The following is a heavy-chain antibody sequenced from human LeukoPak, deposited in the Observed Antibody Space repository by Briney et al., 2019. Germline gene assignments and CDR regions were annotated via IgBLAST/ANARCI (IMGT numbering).Heavy chain of an antibody. Sequence: GGSLRLSCAASGFTFSRYNMNWDRQAPGKGLEWVSYISSTSSPIYYADSVKGRFTISRDNAKSSVYLQMHSLRDEDTAVYYCARDPNTSGWFDSWGQGTLVTVSS. D-gene: IGHD6-19*01. CDR1: GFTFSRYN. V-gene: IGHV3-48*02. CDR2: ISSTSSPI. J-gene: IGHJ5*01. CDR3: ARDPNTSGWFDS.